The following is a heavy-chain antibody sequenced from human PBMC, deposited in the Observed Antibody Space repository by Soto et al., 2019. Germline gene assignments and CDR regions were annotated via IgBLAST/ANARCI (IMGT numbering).Heavy chain of an antibody. D-gene: IGHD3-3*01. CDR2: ISPYNGNT. V-gene: IGHV1-18*01. CDR1: GYTFRNYG. CDR3: ARDLVSCSDFWRAYNGGYFDY. J-gene: IGHJ4*02. Sequence: QVQLVQSGAEVKRPGASVKVSCKASGYTFRNYGITWVRQAPGQGLEWMAWISPYNGNTNYAQDLQGRVTMTTDTSTSTAYMELRSLTSEDTAMYYCARDLVSCSDFWRAYNGGYFDYWGPGTLVTVSS.